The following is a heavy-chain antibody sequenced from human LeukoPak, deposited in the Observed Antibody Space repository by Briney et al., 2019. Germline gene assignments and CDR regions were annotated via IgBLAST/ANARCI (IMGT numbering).Heavy chain of an antibody. V-gene: IGHV4-59*01. CDR1: GGSISSYY. D-gene: IGHD7-27*01. CDR3: ASNTGTVFDY. J-gene: IGHJ4*02. Sequence: SQTRSLTCTVAGGSISSYYWSWIRQPPGKGLEWIGYIYYSGSTNYNPSLKSRVTISVDTSKNQFSLKLSSVTAADTAVYYCASNTGTVFDYWGQGALVTVSS. CDR2: IYYSGST.